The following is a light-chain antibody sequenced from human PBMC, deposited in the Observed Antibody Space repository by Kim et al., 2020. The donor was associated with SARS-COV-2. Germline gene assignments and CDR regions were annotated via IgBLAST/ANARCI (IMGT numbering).Light chain of an antibody. Sequence: SSELTQDPAVSVALGQTVTITCQGDSLRGYYATWYQQKPGQAPVLVIYGKNHRPSGIPDRFSGSTSGNTASLTISRAQAEDEADYYCNSRDSSDNHPFGGGTKLTVL. V-gene: IGLV3-19*01. J-gene: IGLJ2*01. CDR3: NSRDSSDNHP. CDR2: GKN. CDR1: SLRGYY.